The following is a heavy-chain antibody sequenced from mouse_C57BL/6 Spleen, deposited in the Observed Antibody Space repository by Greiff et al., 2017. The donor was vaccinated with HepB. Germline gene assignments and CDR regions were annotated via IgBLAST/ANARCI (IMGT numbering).Heavy chain of an antibody. J-gene: IGHJ3*01. CDR2: IYPGDGDT. CDR1: GYSFSSYW. CDR3: ARLSTGTSVAY. Sequence: VQLQQSGAELVKPGASVKISCKASGYSFSSYWMNWVKQRPGKGLEWIGQIYPGDGDTNYNGKFKGKATLTADKSSSTAYMQLSSLASEDSSVYFCARLSTGTSVAYWGQGTLVTVSA. V-gene: IGHV1-80*01. D-gene: IGHD4-1*02.